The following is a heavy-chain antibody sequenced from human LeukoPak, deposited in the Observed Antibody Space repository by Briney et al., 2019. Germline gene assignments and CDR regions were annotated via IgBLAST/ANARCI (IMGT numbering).Heavy chain of an antibody. CDR1: GFTVSSNY. CDR2: IYSGGST. D-gene: IGHD3-22*01. J-gene: IGHJ4*02. CDR3: ARDKGYYYDSSGYHDY. V-gene: IGHV3-53*01. Sequence: GGSLRLSSAASGFTVSSNYMSWVRQAPGKGLEWVSVIYSGGSTYYADSVKGRFTISRDNSKNTLYLQMNSLRAEDTAVYYCARDKGYYYDSSGYHDYWGQGTLVTVSS.